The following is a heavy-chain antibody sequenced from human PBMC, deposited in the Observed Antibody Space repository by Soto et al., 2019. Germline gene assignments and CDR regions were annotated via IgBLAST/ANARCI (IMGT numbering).Heavy chain of an antibody. Sequence: QVQLQESGPGLVKPSETLSLTCTVSGGSISSYYWSWIRQPPGKGLEWIGYIYYSGSTNYNPSLKSRVTISVDTSKNQFSLKLSSVTAADTAVYYCARVGGVGTIHHWGQGTLVTVSS. CDR1: GGSISSYY. CDR3: ARVGGVGTIHH. D-gene: IGHD3-16*01. J-gene: IGHJ4*02. CDR2: IYYSGST. V-gene: IGHV4-59*01.